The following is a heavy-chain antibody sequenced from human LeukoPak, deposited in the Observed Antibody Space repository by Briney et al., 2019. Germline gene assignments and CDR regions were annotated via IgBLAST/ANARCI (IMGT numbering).Heavy chain of an antibody. CDR1: GFTFSSYA. CDR2: ISGSGGST. CDR3: AKARYSSSWTGGYFDY. V-gene: IGHV3-23*01. Sequence: TGGSLRLSCAASGFTFSSYAMSWVRQAPGKGREWVSAISGSGGSTYYADSVKGRFTISRDNSKNTLYLQMNSLRAEDTAVYYCAKARYSSSWTGGYFDYWGQGTLVTVSS. D-gene: IGHD6-13*01. J-gene: IGHJ4*02.